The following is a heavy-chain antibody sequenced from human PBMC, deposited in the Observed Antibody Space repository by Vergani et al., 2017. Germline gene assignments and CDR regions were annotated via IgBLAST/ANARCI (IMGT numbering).Heavy chain of an antibody. D-gene: IGHD3-3*01. J-gene: IGHJ4*02. CDR1: GFTFDDYA. V-gene: IGHV3-9*01. CDR2: ISWNSGSI. Sequence: EVQLVESGGGLVQPGRSLRLSCAASGFTFDDYAMHWVRQAPGKGLEWVSGISWNSGSIGYADSVKGRFTISRDNSKNTLYLEMNSLRAEDTAVYYCAKGDYDFWSGYYFGGHFDYWGQGTLVTVSS. CDR3: AKGDYDFWSGYYFGGHFDY.